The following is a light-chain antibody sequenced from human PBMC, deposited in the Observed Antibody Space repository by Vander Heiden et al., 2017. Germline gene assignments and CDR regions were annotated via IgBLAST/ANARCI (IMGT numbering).Light chain of an antibody. Sequence: QSALTQPRSVSGSPGQSVTISCTGTSSDVGGYNYVSWYQHHPGKVPKLIIYDVSMRPSGVSNRFSGSKSGNTASLTISGLQAEDEADYYCYSSGATYTVLFGGGTKLTVL. CDR3: YSSGATYTVL. CDR1: SSDVGGYNY. V-gene: IGLV2-11*01. CDR2: DVS. J-gene: IGLJ2*01.